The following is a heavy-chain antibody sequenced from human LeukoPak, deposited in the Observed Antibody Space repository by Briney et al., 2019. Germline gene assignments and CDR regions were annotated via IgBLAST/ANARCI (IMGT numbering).Heavy chain of an antibody. CDR1: GYTFTGNY. V-gene: IGHV1-2*02. CDR3: ARGPNVLLWFGDLFDLDY. Sequence: ASVKVSCKASGYTFTGNYMHWVRQAPGQGLEWMGWINPNSGGTNYAQKFQGRVTMTRDTSISTAYMELRSLRSDYTAVYYCARGPNVLLWFGDLFDLDYWGQGTLVTVSS. D-gene: IGHD3-10*01. J-gene: IGHJ4*02. CDR2: INPNSGGT.